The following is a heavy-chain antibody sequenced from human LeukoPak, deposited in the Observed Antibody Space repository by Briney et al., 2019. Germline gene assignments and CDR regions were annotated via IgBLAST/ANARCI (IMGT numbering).Heavy chain of an antibody. V-gene: IGHV3-23*01. CDR3: ARPPYYYGSGSYAGIDY. CDR1: GFTFSSYA. J-gene: IGHJ4*02. D-gene: IGHD3-10*01. Sequence: GGSLRLSCAASGFTFSSYAMSWVRQAPGKGLEWVSAISGSGGSTYYADSEKGRFTISRDNSKNTLYLQMNSLRAEDTAVYYCARPPYYYGSGSYAGIDYWGQGTLVTVSS. CDR2: ISGSGGST.